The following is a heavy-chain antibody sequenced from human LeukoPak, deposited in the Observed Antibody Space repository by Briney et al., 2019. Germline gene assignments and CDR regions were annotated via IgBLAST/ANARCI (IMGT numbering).Heavy chain of an antibody. D-gene: IGHD6-13*01. CDR1: GFTFSSYW. CDR3: ARASIAAGPYYFDS. CDR2: IKQDGSEK. Sequence: PGGSLRLSSAVSGFTFSSYWMSWVRQAPGKGLKWVANIKQDGSEKYYVDSVKDRFTISRDNAKNSLYLQMNSLRAEDTAVYYCARASIAAGPYYFDSWGQGTLVTVSS. V-gene: IGHV3-7*01. J-gene: IGHJ4*02.